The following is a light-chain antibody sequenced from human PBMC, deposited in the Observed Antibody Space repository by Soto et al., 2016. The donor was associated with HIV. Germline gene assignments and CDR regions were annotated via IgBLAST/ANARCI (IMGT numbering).Light chain of an antibody. J-gene: IGKJ1*01. CDR1: QGIRNS. CDR2: AAS. V-gene: IGKV1-NL1*01. CDR3: QHYYSTPRM. Sequence: DIQMTQSPSSLSASVGDRVTITCRASQGIRNSLAWYQHKPGKAPKLLLYAASSLQSGVPSRFSGGRSGTDYTLTIISLQPEDFATYYCQHYYSTPRMFGQGTKVEIK.